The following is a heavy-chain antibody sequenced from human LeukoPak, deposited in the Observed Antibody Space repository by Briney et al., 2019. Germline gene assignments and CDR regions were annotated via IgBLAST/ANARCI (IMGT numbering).Heavy chain of an antibody. CDR3: ARDLYDSSGQDY. J-gene: IGHJ4*02. Sequence: GGSLRLSCAASGFTFSSYSMNWVRQAPGKGLEWVSSISSSSSYIYYADSVKGRFAISRDNAKNSLYLQMNSLRAEDTAVYYCARDLYDSSGQDYWGQGTLVTVSS. CDR2: ISSSSSYI. V-gene: IGHV3-21*01. CDR1: GFTFSSYS. D-gene: IGHD3-22*01.